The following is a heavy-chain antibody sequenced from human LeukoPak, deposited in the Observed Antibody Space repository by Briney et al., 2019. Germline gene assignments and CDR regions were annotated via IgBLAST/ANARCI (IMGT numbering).Heavy chain of an antibody. CDR1: GGSFSGYY. D-gene: IGHD6-6*01. CDR3: ARIPEYSSSSGDY. J-gene: IGHJ4*02. CDR2: ISSSSSYI. Sequence: ETLSLTCAVYGGSFSGYYWSWIRQAPGKGLEWVSSISSSSSYIYYADSVKGRFTISRDNAKNSLYLQMNSLRAEDTAVYYCARIPEYSSSSGDYWGQGTLVTVSS. V-gene: IGHV3-21*01.